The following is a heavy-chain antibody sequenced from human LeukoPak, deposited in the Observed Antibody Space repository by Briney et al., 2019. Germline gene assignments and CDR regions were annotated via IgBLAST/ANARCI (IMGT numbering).Heavy chain of an antibody. CDR2: ISGSGGST. V-gene: IGHV3-23*01. J-gene: IGHJ3*02. CDR3: ARARSSYGYGDAFDI. CDR1: GFTFSSYG. Sequence: GGTLRLSCAASGFTFSSYGMSWVRQAPGKGLEWVSAISGSGGSTYYAGSVKGRFTISRDNSKNTLYLQMNSLRAEDTAVYYCARARSSYGYGDAFDIWGQGTMVTVSS. D-gene: IGHD5-18*01.